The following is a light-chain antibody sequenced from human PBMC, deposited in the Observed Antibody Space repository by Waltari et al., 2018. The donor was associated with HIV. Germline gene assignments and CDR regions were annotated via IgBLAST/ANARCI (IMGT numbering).Light chain of an antibody. J-gene: IGLJ1*01. Sequence: QSALTQPPSTSGTPGQRVTLSCSGSSSNVGRDNVYWYQQIPGTAPKLLNYNDYQRPSGVPDRFSGSKSGTSASLAISGLRSEDEADYYCAAWDNILSGYVFGTGTKVTVL. V-gene: IGLV1-47*01. CDR2: NDY. CDR1: SSNVGRDN. CDR3: AAWDNILSGYV.